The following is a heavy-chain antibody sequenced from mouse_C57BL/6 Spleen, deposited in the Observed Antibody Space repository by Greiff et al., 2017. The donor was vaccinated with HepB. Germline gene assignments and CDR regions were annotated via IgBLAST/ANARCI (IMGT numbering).Heavy chain of an antibody. J-gene: IGHJ4*01. CDR3: ARSGRARVDAMDY. V-gene: IGHV1-69*01. CDR1: GYTFTSYW. Sequence: QVQLQQPGAELVMPGASVKLSCKASGYTFTSYWMHWVKQRPGQGLEWIGEIDPSDSYTNYNQKFKGKSTLTVDKSSSTAYMQLSSLTSEDSAVYYCARSGRARVDAMDYWGQGTSVTVSS. CDR2: IDPSDSYT.